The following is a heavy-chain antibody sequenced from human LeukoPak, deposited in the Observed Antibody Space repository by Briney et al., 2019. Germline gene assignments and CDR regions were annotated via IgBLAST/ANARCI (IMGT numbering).Heavy chain of an antibody. Sequence: ASVKVSCKASGYTFTSYDINWVRQATGQGLEWMGWMNPNSGNTGYAQKFQGRVTITRNTSISTAYMELSSLRSEDTTVYYCARGARLDYSNYAGYYYYYMDVWGKGTTVTVSS. D-gene: IGHD4-11*01. CDR1: GYTFTSYD. V-gene: IGHV1-8*03. CDR3: ARGARLDYSNYAGYYYYYMDV. J-gene: IGHJ6*03. CDR2: MNPNSGNT.